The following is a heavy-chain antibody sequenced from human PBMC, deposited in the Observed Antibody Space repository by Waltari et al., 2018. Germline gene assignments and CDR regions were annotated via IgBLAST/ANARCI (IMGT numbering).Heavy chain of an antibody. CDR1: AYPFTDRF. CDR2: IKPYTGDT. Sequence: HVQLVQAASEVMTSGSSVRVSCKASAYPFTDRFWHCLRQAPGQGPEWMGSIKPYTGDTEYEPKFQGSATMSSDTSINTVYIELSRLTSDDTAVYYGARRYYCGGDFCYATNWFDPWGKGTLVTVSS. V-gene: IGHV1-2*02. CDR3: ARRYYCGGDFCYATNWFDP. D-gene: IGHD2-21*02. J-gene: IGHJ5*02.